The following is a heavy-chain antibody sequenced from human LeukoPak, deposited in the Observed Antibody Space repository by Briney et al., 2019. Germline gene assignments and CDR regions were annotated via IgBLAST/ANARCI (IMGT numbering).Heavy chain of an antibody. D-gene: IGHD3-22*01. J-gene: IGHJ1*01. CDR1: GFSLSTSGVG. CDR2: IYWDDDK. CDR3: AHVQGGSGYYYIPAEYFQH. Sequence: SGPTLVNPTQTLTLTCTFSGFSLSTSGVGVGWIRQPPGKALEWLALIYWDDDKRYSPSLKSRLTITKDISKNQVVLTMTNMDPVDTATYYCAHVQGGSGYYYIPAEYFQHWGQGTLVTVSS. V-gene: IGHV2-5*02.